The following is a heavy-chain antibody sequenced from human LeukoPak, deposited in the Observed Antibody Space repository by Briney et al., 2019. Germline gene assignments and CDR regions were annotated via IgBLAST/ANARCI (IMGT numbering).Heavy chain of an antibody. V-gene: IGHV3-30*04. D-gene: IGHD5-18*01. CDR3: ARDYIQGGYSYGADY. J-gene: IGHJ4*02. CDR2: ISYDGSNK. Sequence: GGSLRLSCAASGFTFSNYAMHWVRQAPGKGLEWGTVISYDGSNKYYADSVKGRFTISRDNSKNTLYLQVNSLRPDDTAVYYCARDYIQGGYSYGADYWGQGTLVTVSS. CDR1: GFTFSNYA.